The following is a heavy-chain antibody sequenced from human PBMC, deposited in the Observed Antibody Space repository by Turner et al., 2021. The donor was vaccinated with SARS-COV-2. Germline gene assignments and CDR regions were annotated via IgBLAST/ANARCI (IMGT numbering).Heavy chain of an antibody. D-gene: IGHD6-19*01. CDR3: ATGVAVTGVVVAYYYYYGMDV. Sequence: QVPLVQSGAEVTQPGSSVKLYCKVPGYPLTALSMHWVRQAPGKGLEWMGGFDPEEGETIYEQKCQGRVTMTEDTSTDTAYMELSGLRSEDTAVYYCATGVAVTGVVVAYYYYYGMDVWGQGTTVTVSS. CDR2: FDPEEGET. J-gene: IGHJ6*02. CDR1: GYPLTALS. V-gene: IGHV1-24*01.